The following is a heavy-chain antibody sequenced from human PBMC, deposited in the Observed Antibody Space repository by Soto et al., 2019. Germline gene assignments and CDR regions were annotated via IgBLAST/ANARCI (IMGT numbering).Heavy chain of an antibody. J-gene: IGHJ4*02. CDR3: ASLPNYDFWSGPRGDYFDY. D-gene: IGHD3-3*01. CDR1: GGTFSSYA. V-gene: IGHV1-69*06. CDR2: IIPIFGTA. Sequence: GASVKVSWKASGGTFSSYAIRWVRQAPGQGLEWLGGIIPIFGTANYAQKFQGRVKIAADKSTSTAYMELSSLRSEDTAVYYCASLPNYDFWSGPRGDYFDYWGQGTLVTVSS.